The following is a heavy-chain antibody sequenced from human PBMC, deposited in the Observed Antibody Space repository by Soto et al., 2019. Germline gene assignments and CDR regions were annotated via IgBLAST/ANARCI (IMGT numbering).Heavy chain of an antibody. D-gene: IGHD6-6*01. CDR3: ARGLSPRPSSYYYYGMDV. Sequence: EVQLVQSGAEVKKPGESLQISCKGSGYSFLSRWIAWVRQKPGKGLEWMGIIFPGNSDTRYNPSFQGQVTISADRSISTAYLQWSSLKASDSAMYYCARGLSPRPSSYYYYGMDVWGQGTTVTVSS. J-gene: IGHJ6*02. CDR2: IFPGNSDT. V-gene: IGHV5-51*01. CDR1: GYSFLSRW.